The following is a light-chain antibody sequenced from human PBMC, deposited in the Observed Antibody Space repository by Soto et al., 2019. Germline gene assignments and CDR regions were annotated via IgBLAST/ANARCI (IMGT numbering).Light chain of an antibody. J-gene: IGLJ2*01. CDR1: NIRSES. V-gene: IGLV3-21*02. CDR3: QVWPSSSDQGV. Sequence: SYELTQPPSLSVAPGQTARITCGGDNIRSESVHWYQQKPGQAPVLVVYDDRDRPSGVPERFSGSNSGNTATMTISGVEAGDEADYCCQVWPSSSDQGVFGGGTKLTVL. CDR2: DDR.